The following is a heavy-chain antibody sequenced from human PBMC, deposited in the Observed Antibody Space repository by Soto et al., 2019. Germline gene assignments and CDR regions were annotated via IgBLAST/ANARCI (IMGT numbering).Heavy chain of an antibody. CDR1: GYMFTTYG. V-gene: IGHV1-18*04. CDR2: ISAYNGNK. J-gene: IGHJ4*02. D-gene: IGHD6-6*01. CDR3: ARTGGGMAARPLEY. Sequence: QVQLVQSGGEVKKPGASVEVSCRTSGYMFTTYGMSWVRQAPGQGLEWMAWISAYNGNKNYEQKFQGRVTMTTDTSTSTVSMELRNLTSDDTGTYFCARTGGGMAARPLEYWGQGTLVTVSS.